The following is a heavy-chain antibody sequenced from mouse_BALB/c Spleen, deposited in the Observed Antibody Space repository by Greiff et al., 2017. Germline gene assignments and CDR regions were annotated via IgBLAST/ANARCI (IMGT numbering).Heavy chain of an antibody. CDR1: GYTFTDYN. CDR2: IYPYNGGT. J-gene: IGHJ2*01. Sequence: EVQLQQSGPELVKPGASGKISCKASGYTFTDYNMHWVKQSHGKSLEWIGYIYPYNGGTGYNQKFKSKDTLTVDNSSSTACMKLHSLTSEDSAVYYYDMYFATATDYWGQGTTLTVSP. CDR3: DMYFATATDY. D-gene: IGHD1-2*01. V-gene: IGHV1S29*02.